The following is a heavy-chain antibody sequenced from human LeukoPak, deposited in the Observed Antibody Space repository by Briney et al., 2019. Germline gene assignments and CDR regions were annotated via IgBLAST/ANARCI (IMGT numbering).Heavy chain of an antibody. CDR3: ARGYCGGDCYGD. J-gene: IGHJ1*01. D-gene: IGHD2-21*02. CDR2: IDGSSSHI. CDR1: GFRFSSHA. Sequence: PGGSLRLSCAASGFRFSSHAMNWVRQAPGKGLEWVSSIDGSSSHIYYADSVKGRFTISRDNTKSSLYLQMNSLRAEDMAVYYCARGYCGGDCYGDWGQGTLVTVSS. V-gene: IGHV3-21*01.